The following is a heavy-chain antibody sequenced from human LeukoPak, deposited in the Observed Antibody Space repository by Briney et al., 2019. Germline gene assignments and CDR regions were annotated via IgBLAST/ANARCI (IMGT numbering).Heavy chain of an antibody. Sequence: SETLSLTCTASGGSISSYYWSWIRQPAGKGLEWIGRIYTSGSTNYNPSLKSRVTMSVDTSKNQFSLKLSSVTAADTAVYYCARSQGRRFLPTPPYMDVWGKGTTVTVSS. D-gene: IGHD1-26*01. J-gene: IGHJ6*03. CDR1: GGSISSYY. V-gene: IGHV4-4*07. CDR2: IYTSGST. CDR3: ARSQGRRFLPTPPYMDV.